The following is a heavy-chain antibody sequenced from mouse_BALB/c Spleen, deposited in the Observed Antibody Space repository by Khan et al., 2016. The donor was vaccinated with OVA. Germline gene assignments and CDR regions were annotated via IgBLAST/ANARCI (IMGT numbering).Heavy chain of an antibody. CDR3: ARDGARDNYAMDY. CDR2: ISSSGSP. J-gene: IGHJ4*01. Sequence: EVQLVETGPGLVKPSQSLSLTCTVTGYSITSDYAWNWIRPFPGNKLEWMGSISSSGSPNYNPAPQSRISITRDTYKNQVFLQWNSVTTEDTATYYCARDGARDNYAMDYWGQGTSVTVSS. V-gene: IGHV3-2*02. CDR1: GYSITSDYA. D-gene: IGHD1-1*02.